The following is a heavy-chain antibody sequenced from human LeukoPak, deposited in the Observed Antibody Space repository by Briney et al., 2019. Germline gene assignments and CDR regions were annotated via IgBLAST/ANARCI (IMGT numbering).Heavy chain of an antibody. CDR2: IYYSGST. Sequence: SETLSLTCTVSGGSISSYYWSWIRQPPGKGLEWIGYIYYSGSTNYNPSLKSRVTISVDTSKNQFSLKLSSVTAADTAMYYCARDTPSYDFWSGYLDYWGQGTLVTVSS. CDR3: ARDTPSYDFWSGYLDY. D-gene: IGHD3-3*01. J-gene: IGHJ4*02. CDR1: GGSISSYY. V-gene: IGHV4-59*01.